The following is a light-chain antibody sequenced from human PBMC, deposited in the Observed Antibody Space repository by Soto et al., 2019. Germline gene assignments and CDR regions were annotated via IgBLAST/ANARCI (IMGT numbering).Light chain of an antibody. V-gene: IGKV3-20*01. CDR3: QQFDDSVT. Sequence: ERVLTQFRVTLAFSPGDRATLSCRASHSVSRTYLAWYQQKPGQAPRLLIYGASDRATGTPDRFSGSGSGTDFTLTISRLEPEDSAVYYCQQFDDSVTFGQGTRLEI. CDR2: GAS. CDR1: HSVSRTY. J-gene: IGKJ5*01.